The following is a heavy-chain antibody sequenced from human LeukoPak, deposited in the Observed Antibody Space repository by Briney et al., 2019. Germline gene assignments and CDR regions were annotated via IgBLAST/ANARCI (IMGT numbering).Heavy chain of an antibody. CDR1: GGTFTIYA. CDR3: AREGELYCSSTSCYAGPHYYYGMDV. J-gene: IGHJ6*04. Sequence: SVKVSFKASGGTFTIYAISWVRQAPGQGLEWMGGIIPIFGTANYAQKFQGRVTITADESTSTAYMELSSLRSEDTAVYYCAREGELYCSSTSCYAGPHYYYGMDVWGKGTTVTVSS. CDR2: IIPIFGTA. D-gene: IGHD2-2*01. V-gene: IGHV1-69*13.